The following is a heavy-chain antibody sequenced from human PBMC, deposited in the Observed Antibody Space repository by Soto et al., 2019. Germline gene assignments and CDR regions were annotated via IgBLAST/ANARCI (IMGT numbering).Heavy chain of an antibody. Sequence: QVQLQESGPGLVKPSETLSLTCSVSGGSVSGDKNYWSWIRQSPGKGLEWLGFISYSGATIYNPSLKSRLTISVDRSKNQFSLRLSSVTASDTALYYCATAPRFAFDFWGQGTTVIVSS. CDR3: ATAPRFAFDF. V-gene: IGHV4-61*01. D-gene: IGHD3-16*01. CDR2: ISYSGAT. J-gene: IGHJ3*01. CDR1: GGSVSGDKNY.